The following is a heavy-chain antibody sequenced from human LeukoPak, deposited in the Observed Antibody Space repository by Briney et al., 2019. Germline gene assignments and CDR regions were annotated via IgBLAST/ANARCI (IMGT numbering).Heavy chain of an antibody. V-gene: IGHV4-59*01. D-gene: IGHD3-22*01. CDR2: IYYSGTT. Sequence: PSETLSLTCTVSGGSISSFYWSWIRQSPGKGLEWIGHIYYSGTTKYNPSLKSRVTMSVDTSKSQFSLKLSSVTAADTAVYYCAREVDYYDSSGYSWYFDLWGRGTLVTVSS. J-gene: IGHJ2*01. CDR3: AREVDYYDSSGYSWYFDL. CDR1: GGSISSFY.